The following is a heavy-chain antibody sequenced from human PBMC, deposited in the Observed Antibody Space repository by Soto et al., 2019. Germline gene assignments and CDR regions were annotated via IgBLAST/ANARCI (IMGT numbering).Heavy chain of an antibody. Sequence: EVQLVESGGGLVQPGGSLRLSCAASGFTFSNYAMDLVRQAPGKVLEYVSGISSKGVGTYYANYVKDRFTISRDNTKNTRYLQMGSLSAEDMAVYYCARREQSDYSYMDVWGKGTSVTVSS. CDR2: ISSKGVGT. J-gene: IGHJ6*03. V-gene: IGHV3-64*01. D-gene: IGHD6-19*01. CDR1: GFTFSNYA. CDR3: ARREQSDYSYMDV.